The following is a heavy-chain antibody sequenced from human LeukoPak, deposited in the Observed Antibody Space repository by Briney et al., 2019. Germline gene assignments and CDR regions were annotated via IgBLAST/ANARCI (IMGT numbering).Heavy chain of an antibody. CDR3: ARVYSSGWYGY. D-gene: IGHD6-19*01. CDR2: INPSGGST. Sequence: ASVKVSCKASGGTFSSYAISWVRQAPGQGLEWMGIINPSGGSTSYAQKFQGRVTMTRDTSTSTVYMELSSLRSEDTAVYYCARVYSSGWYGYWGQGTLVTVSS. V-gene: IGHV1-46*01. J-gene: IGHJ4*02. CDR1: GGTFSSYA.